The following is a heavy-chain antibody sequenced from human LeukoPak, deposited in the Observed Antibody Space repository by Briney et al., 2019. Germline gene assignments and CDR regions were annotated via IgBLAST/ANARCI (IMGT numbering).Heavy chain of an antibody. CDR2: MNPNSGNT. D-gene: IGHD6-19*01. V-gene: IGHV1-8*01. J-gene: IGHJ4*02. Sequence: ASVKVSCKASGYTFTSYDINWVRQATGQGLEWMGWMNPNSGNTGYAQKFQGRVTMTRNTSISTAYMELSSLRSEDTAVYYCARAGAYNSGWELMKHFDYWGQGTLVTVSS. CDR1: GYTFTSYD. CDR3: ARAGAYNSGWELMKHFDY.